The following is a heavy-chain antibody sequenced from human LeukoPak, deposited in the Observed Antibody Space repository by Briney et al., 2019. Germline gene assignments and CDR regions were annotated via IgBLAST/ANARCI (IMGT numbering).Heavy chain of an antibody. CDR1: GGSISSYY. CDR2: IYYSGST. V-gene: IGHV4-59*08. J-gene: IGHJ5*02. D-gene: IGHD3-3*01. CDR3: AKHNAHYDFWSGTLPAGWFDP. Sequence: SPSETLSLTCTVSGGSISSYYWSWIRQPPGKGLEWIGYIYYSGSTNYNPSLKSRVTISVDTSKNQFSLKLSSVTAADTAVYYCAKHNAHYDFWSGTLPAGWFDPWGQGTLVTVSS.